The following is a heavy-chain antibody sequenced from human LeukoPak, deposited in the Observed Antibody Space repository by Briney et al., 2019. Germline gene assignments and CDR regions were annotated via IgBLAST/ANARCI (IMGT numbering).Heavy chain of an antibody. D-gene: IGHD3-10*01. CDR2: ISWNSGSI. J-gene: IGHJ4*02. V-gene: IGHV3-9*01. Sequence: GGSLRLSCAASGFTFNDYAMHWVRQAPGKGLEWVSGISWNSGSIGYADSVKGRFTISRDNAKNSLYLQMNSLRAEDTALYYCATEYYGSGSPFDYWGQGTLVTVSS. CDR3: ATEYYGSGSPFDY. CDR1: GFTFNDYA.